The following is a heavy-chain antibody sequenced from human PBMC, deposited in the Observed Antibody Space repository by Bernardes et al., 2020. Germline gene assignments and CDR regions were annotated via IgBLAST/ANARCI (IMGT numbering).Heavy chain of an antibody. CDR3: ASQDYGSGMGLGDY. V-gene: IGHV4-39*01. J-gene: IGHJ4*02. Sequence: SETLSLTCTVSGGSISSSSYYWGWIRQPPGKGLEWIGSIYYSGSTYYNPSLKSRVTISVDTSKNQFSLKLSSVTAADTAVYYCASQDYGSGMGLGDYWGQGTLVTVSS. CDR2: IYYSGST. CDR1: GGSISSSSYY. D-gene: IGHD3-10*01.